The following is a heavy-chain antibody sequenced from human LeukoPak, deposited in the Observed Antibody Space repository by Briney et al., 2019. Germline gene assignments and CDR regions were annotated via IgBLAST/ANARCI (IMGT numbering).Heavy chain of an antibody. CDR3: ATAFGRDYYDSSGYSENFDY. D-gene: IGHD3-22*01. J-gene: IGHJ4*02. CDR1: GGSISSGGYY. Sequence: SSQTLSLTCTVSGGSISSGGYYWSWIRQHPGKGLEWIGDIYYSGSTYYNPSLKSRVTISVDTSKNQFSLKLSSVTAADTAVYYCATAFGRDYYDSSGYSENFDYWGQGTLVTVSS. CDR2: IYYSGST. V-gene: IGHV4-31*03.